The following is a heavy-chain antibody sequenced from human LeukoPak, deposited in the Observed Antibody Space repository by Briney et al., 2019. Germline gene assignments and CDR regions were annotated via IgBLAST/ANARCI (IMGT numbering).Heavy chain of an antibody. CDR3: ARGRGVAGTETYYYYYYYMDV. J-gene: IGHJ6*03. Sequence: SETLSLTCAVYGGSFSGYYWSWIRQPPGKGLEWIGEINHSGSTNYNPSLKSRVTISVDTSKNQFSLKLSSVTAADTVVYYCARGRGVAGTETYYYYYYYMDVWGKGTTVTVSS. CDR2: INHSGST. D-gene: IGHD6-19*01. V-gene: IGHV4-34*01. CDR1: GGSFSGYY.